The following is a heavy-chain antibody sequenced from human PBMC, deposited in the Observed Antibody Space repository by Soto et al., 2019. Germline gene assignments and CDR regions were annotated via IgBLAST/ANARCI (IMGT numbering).Heavy chain of an antibody. CDR2: IKQDGSEK. V-gene: IGHV3-7*01. D-gene: IGHD2-15*01. CDR1: GFTFSSYW. Sequence: EVQLVESGGGLVQPGGSLRLSCAASGFTFSSYWMSWVRQAPGKGLEWVANIKQDGSEKYYVDSVKGRFTISRDNAKNSLYLQMNSLRAEDTAVYSCASGAPGGGKDYWGQGTLVTVSS. J-gene: IGHJ4*02. CDR3: ASGAPGGGKDY.